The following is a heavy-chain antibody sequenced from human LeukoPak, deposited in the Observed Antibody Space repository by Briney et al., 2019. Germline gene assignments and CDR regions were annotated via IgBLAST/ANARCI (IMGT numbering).Heavy chain of an antibody. CDR1: GYTFTSYA. V-gene: IGHV7-4-1*02. D-gene: IGHD4-17*01. CDR3: AREPLYGDYFPYYYYGMDV. Sequence: ASVKVSCKASGYTFTSYAMNWVRQAPGQGLEWMGWINTNTENPTYAQGFTGQFVFSLDTSVSTAYLQISSLKAEDTAVYYCAREPLYGDYFPYYYYGMDVWGQGTTVTVSS. CDR2: INTNTENP. J-gene: IGHJ6*02.